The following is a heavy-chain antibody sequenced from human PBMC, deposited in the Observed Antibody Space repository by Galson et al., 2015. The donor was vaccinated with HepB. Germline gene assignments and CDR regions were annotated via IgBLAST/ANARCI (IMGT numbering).Heavy chain of an antibody. CDR3: ARVSGVNFDSWYFDL. J-gene: IGHJ2*01. CDR2: ISYDGSNK. V-gene: IGHV3-30*04. D-gene: IGHD3-9*01. Sequence: SLRLSCAASGFTFSSYAMHWVRQAPGKGLEWVAVISYDGSNKYYADSVKGRFTISRDNSKNTLYLQMNSLRAEDTAVYYCARVSGVNFDSWYFDLWGRGTLVTVSS. CDR1: GFTFSSYA.